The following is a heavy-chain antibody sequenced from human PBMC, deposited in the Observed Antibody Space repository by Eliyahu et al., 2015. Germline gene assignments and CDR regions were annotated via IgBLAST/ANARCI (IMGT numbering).Heavy chain of an antibody. CDR2: ISGSSTAI. Sequence: EVQLVESGGGLVQPGGSLRLXCAASGFSFTSYSMNWVRQAPGKGLEWVSYISGSSTAIYYADSVKGRFTISRDNAQNSLFLLMNSLKDDDTSVYYCARSLGAAEFDYWGQGTLVTVSS. CDR1: GFSFTSYS. J-gene: IGHJ4*02. V-gene: IGHV3-48*02. D-gene: IGHD1-26*01. CDR3: ARSLGAAEFDY.